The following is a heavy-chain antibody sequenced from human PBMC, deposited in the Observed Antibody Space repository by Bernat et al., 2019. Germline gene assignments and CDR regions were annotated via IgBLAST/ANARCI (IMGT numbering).Heavy chain of an antibody. CDR3: ARQLHYYYGLDV. CDR2: VYNGGIT. J-gene: IGHJ6*02. V-gene: IGHV4-59*08. Sequence: QVQLQESGPGLVKPSETLSLTCTVSGGAISSYYWIWIRQPPGKGLDWIGYVYNGGITNYNPSLKSRVTISLDTSKNQFSLTLTSVTAADTAVYYCARQLHYYYGLDVWGQGTTVTVSS. CDR1: GGAISSYY.